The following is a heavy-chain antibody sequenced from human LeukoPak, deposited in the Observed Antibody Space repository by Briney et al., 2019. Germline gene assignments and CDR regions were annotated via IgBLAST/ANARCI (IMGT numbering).Heavy chain of an antibody. V-gene: IGHV1-8*01. CDR3: ARRARYYYGSRPGMDV. CDR1: GYTFTSCD. CDR2: MNPNSGNT. J-gene: IGHJ6*02. D-gene: IGHD3-10*01. Sequence: GASVKVSCKASGYTFTSCDINWVRQATGQGLEWMGWMNPNSGNTGYPQKFQGRVTMTRNTSISTAYMELSSLRSEDTAVYYCARRARYYYGSRPGMDVWGQGTTVTVSS.